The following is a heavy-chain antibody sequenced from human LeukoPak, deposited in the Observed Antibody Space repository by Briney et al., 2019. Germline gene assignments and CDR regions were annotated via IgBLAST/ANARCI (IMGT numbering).Heavy chain of an antibody. CDR2: IYHSGST. CDR1: GFSISSGYY. CDR3: ARVSILDY. J-gene: IGHJ4*02. V-gene: IGHV4-38-2*02. Sequence: SETLSLTCTVSGFSISSGYYWGWIRQPPGKGLEWIGSIYHSGSTYYSPSLKSRVTISVDTSKNQFSLKVSSVTAADTAVYYCARVSILDYWGQGTLVTVSS. D-gene: IGHD4-11*01.